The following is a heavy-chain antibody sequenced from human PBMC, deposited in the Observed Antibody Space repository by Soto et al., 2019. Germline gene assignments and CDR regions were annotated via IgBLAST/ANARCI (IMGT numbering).Heavy chain of an antibody. CDR1: GFTFSSYW. V-gene: IGHV3-7*01. J-gene: IGHJ4*02. D-gene: IGHD2-2*01. CDR2: IKQDGSEK. Sequence: GGSLRLSCAASGFTFSSYWMSWVRQAPGKGLEWVANIKQDGSEKYYVDSVKGRFTISRDNAKNSLYLQMNSLRAEDTAVYYCARDRYCSSTSCYEGEFDYWGQGTLVTVSS. CDR3: ARDRYCSSTSCYEGEFDY.